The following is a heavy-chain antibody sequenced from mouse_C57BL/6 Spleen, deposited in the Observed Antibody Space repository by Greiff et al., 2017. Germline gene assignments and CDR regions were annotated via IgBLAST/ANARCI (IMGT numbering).Heavy chain of an antibody. CDR1: GYTFTSYW. Sequence: QVQLQQPGAELVKPGASVKMSCKASGYTFTSYWITWVKQRPGQGLEWIGDIDPGSGSTNYNEKFKSKATRTVDTSSSTAYMQLSSLTSEDSAVYYCAKEGDYDGFAYWGQGTLVTVSA. CDR2: IDPGSGST. J-gene: IGHJ3*01. CDR3: AKEGDYDGFAY. V-gene: IGHV1-55*01. D-gene: IGHD2-4*01.